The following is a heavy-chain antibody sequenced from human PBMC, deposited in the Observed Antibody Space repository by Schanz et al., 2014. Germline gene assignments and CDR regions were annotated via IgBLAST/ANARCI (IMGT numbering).Heavy chain of an antibody. CDR3: AIIGVMVAVAGTRAEY. Sequence: VQLVESGGGVVQPGRSLRLSCAASGFTLSNSDMHWVRQGTGKGLEWVSTIGYLGDTYYPDSVKGRFTVSRDSGQNSLYLQMNSLRAGDTAVYYCAIIGVMVAVAGTRAEYWGRGTLVTVSS. CDR2: IGYLGDT. V-gene: IGHV3-13*01. CDR1: GFTLSNSD. D-gene: IGHD6-19*01. J-gene: IGHJ1*01.